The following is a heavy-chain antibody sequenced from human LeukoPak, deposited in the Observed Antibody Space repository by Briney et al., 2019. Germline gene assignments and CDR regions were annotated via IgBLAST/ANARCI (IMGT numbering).Heavy chain of an antibody. Sequence: GGSLRLSCAASGFTFSSYSMNWVRQAPGKGLEWVSSISSSSSYIYYADSVKGRFTISRDNAKNSLYLQMNSLRAEDTAVYYCAREVVANYDFWSGYPLAYWGQGTLVTVSS. CDR1: GFTFSSYS. CDR2: ISSSSSYI. J-gene: IGHJ4*02. CDR3: AREVVANYDFWSGYPLAY. D-gene: IGHD3-3*01. V-gene: IGHV3-21*01.